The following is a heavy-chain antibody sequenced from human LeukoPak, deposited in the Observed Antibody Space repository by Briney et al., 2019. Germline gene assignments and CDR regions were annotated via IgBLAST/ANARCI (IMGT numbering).Heavy chain of an antibody. D-gene: IGHD3-22*01. CDR2: IISSSSYI. CDR1: GFTFSTYS. Sequence: SGGSLRLSCAASGFTFSTYSMNWVRQAPGKGLEWVSSIISSSSYIYYADSVKGRFTISRDNAKNSLYLQMNSLRAEDTAVYYCAKGVDYDSSGYWNYWGQGTLVTVSS. CDR3: AKGVDYDSSGYWNY. V-gene: IGHV3-21*04. J-gene: IGHJ4*02.